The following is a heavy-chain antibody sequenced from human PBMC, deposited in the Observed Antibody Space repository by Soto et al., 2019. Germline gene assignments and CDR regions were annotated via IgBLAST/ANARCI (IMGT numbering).Heavy chain of an antibody. CDR3: ARESGGATATLDYYYFYMDV. V-gene: IGHV1-2*04. D-gene: IGHD5-12*01. Sequence: QVQLVQSGAEVRKPGASVTVSCRSSGDSFNDYYIHWVRQAPGQGFEWMGWINPNGGVTKCAQKFQCWVSMTRDTSIRTVYMQLSRLRSDDTAVYYCARESGGATATLDYYYFYMDVWGTGTTVTVSS. CDR2: INPNGGVT. J-gene: IGHJ6*03. CDR1: GDSFNDYY.